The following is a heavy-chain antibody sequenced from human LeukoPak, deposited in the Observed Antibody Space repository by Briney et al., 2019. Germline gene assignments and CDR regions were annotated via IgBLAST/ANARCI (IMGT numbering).Heavy chain of an antibody. CDR3: ARGGLYCSGGSCYSSWYYFDY. D-gene: IGHD2-15*01. J-gene: IGHJ4*02. CDR2: ISAYNGNT. Sequence: WASVKVSCKASGYTFTSYGISWVRQAPGQGLEWMGWISAYNGNTNYAQKLQGRVTMTTDTSTSTAYMELRSLRSDDTAVYYCARGGLYCSGGSCYSSWYYFDYWGQGTLVTVSS. CDR1: GYTFTSYG. V-gene: IGHV1-18*01.